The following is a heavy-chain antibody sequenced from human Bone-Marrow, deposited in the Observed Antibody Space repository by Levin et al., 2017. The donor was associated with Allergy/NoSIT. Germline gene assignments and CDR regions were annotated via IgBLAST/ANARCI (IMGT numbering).Heavy chain of an antibody. V-gene: IGHV4-4*02. CDR1: GGSITSGHW. D-gene: IGHD2-15*01. J-gene: IGHJ5*02. CDR2: IYQTGST. CDR3: ARDSFCSGENCKDWFDA. Sequence: RSPTLSLTCDVSGGSITSGHWWTWVRQSPGKGLEWIGQIYQTGSTNYNPSLKSRVSISIEKSKSQFSLKLTSVTAADTAVYYCARDSFCSGENCKDWFDAWGQGTLVTVSS.